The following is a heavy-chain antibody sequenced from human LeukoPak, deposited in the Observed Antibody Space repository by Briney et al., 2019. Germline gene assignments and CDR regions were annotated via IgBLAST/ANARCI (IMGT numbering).Heavy chain of an antibody. CDR1: GGSFSGYY. D-gene: IGHD2-15*01. CDR3: ADLGYCSGGSCSS. Sequence: SETLSLTCAVYGGSFSGYYWSWIRQPPGKGLEWIGEINHSGSTNYNPSLKSRVTTSVDTSKNQFSLKLSSVTAADTAVYYCADLGYCSGGSCSSWGQGTLVTVSS. V-gene: IGHV4-34*01. CDR2: INHSGST. J-gene: IGHJ4*02.